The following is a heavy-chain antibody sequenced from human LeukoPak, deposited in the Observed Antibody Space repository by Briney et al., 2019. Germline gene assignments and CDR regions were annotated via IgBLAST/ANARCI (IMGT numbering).Heavy chain of an antibody. Sequence: SVKVSCKASGYTFTSYGISWVRQAPGQGLEWMGGIIPIFGTANYAQKFQGRVTITADESTSTAYMELSSLRSEDTAVYYCARGRDGYNPAGGYFDYWGQGTLVTVSS. J-gene: IGHJ4*02. CDR3: ARGRDGYNPAGGYFDY. CDR1: GYTFTSYG. CDR2: IIPIFGTA. D-gene: IGHD5-24*01. V-gene: IGHV1-69*13.